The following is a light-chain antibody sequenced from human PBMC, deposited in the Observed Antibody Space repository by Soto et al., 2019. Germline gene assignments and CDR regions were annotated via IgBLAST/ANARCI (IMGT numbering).Light chain of an antibody. CDR1: SGQSNYA. V-gene: IGLV4-69*01. CDR3: QTWGTGIRV. CDR2: LYSDGSH. Sequence: QPVLTQSPSASASLGASVKFTCTLSSGQSNYAIAWHQQQPEKGPRYLMKLYSDGSHDKGDGIPDRFSGSSSGAERYLTISSLQSEDEADYYCQTWGTGIRVFGGGTKLTVL. J-gene: IGLJ3*02.